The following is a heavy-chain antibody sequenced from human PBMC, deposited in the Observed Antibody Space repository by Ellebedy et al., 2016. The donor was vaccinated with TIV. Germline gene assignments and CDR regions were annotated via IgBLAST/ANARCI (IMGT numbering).Heavy chain of an antibody. CDR2: TRHKVRSYTT. J-gene: IGHJ6*04. CDR1: GFIFGDHY. Sequence: GESLKISCAASGFIFGDHYMDWVRQAPGKGLEWIGRTRHKVRSYTTEYAASVEGRFTISRDDSKNSLYLQMNSLKTEDTAMYYCVRDEEYGSRATYAMDVWGEGTTVTVSS. D-gene: IGHD3-10*01. CDR3: VRDEEYGSRATYAMDV. V-gene: IGHV3-72*01.